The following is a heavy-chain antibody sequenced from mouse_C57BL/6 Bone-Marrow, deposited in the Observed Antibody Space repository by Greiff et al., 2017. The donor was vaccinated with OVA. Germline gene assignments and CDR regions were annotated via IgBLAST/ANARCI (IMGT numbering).Heavy chain of an antibody. Sequence: EVQLVESGEGLVKPGGSLKLSCAASGFTFSSYAMSWVRQTPEKRLEWVAYISSGGDYIYYADTVKGRFTISRDNARNTLYLQMSSLKSEDTAMYYCTRDPICDGYYEAWFAYWGQGTLVTVSA. V-gene: IGHV5-9-1*02. CDR3: TRDPICDGYYEAWFAY. D-gene: IGHD2-3*01. CDR2: ISSGGDYI. CDR1: GFTFSSYA. J-gene: IGHJ3*01.